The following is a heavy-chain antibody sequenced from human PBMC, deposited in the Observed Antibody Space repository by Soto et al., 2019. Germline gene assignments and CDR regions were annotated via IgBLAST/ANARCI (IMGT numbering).Heavy chain of an antibody. CDR1: GFTFSTYA. Sequence: GGSLRLSCAASGFTFSTYAMSWVRQAPGQGLEWVSGISATGTNTFYAESVRGRFTISSDSSKNTVYLQMNSLRAEDTALYYCAKGWVDSGWVHWGQGTLVTVSS. CDR3: AKGWVDSGWVH. J-gene: IGHJ4*02. V-gene: IGHV3-23*01. CDR2: ISATGTNT. D-gene: IGHD6-19*01.